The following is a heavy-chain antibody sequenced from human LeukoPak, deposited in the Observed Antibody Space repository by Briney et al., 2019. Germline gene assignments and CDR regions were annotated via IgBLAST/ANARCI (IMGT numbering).Heavy chain of an antibody. CDR3: ARGGGPLNAFDI. J-gene: IGHJ3*02. D-gene: IGHD3-16*01. Sequence: TLSLTCAVYGGSFSGYYWSWIRQPPGKGLEWIGEINHSGSTNYNPSLKSRVTISVDTSKNQFSLKLSSVTAADTAVYYCARGGGPLNAFDIWGQGTMVIVAS. V-gene: IGHV4-34*01. CDR1: GGSFSGYY. CDR2: INHSGST.